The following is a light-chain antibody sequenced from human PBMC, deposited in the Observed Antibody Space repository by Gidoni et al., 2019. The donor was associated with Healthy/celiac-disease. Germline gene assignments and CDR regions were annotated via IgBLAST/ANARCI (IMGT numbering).Light chain of an antibody. CDR2: GAS. Sequence: EIVLTQSPGTLSLSPGERATLSCRASQSVSSSYLAWYQQKPGQAPRLLIYGASSRATGIPDRFSGSGSGTDFTLTISRLEPEDFAVYYCQQYGSSTELRFTFGPGTKVDIK. V-gene: IGKV3-20*01. CDR1: QSVSSSY. J-gene: IGKJ3*01. CDR3: QQYGSSTELRFT.